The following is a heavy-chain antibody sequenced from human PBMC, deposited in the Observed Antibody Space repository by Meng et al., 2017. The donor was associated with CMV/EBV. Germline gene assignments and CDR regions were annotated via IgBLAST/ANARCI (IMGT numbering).Heavy chain of an antibody. Sequence: GESLKISCAASGFTFSSYSMNWVRQAPGKGLEWVASISSSSSYIYYADSVKGRFTTSRDDAKNSLYLQMNSLRAEDTAVYYCARDAYYYGSGSYSEVDYWGQGTLVTVSS. J-gene: IGHJ4*02. V-gene: IGHV3-21*01. CDR2: ISSSSSYI. CDR3: ARDAYYYGSGSYSEVDY. CDR1: GFTFSSYS. D-gene: IGHD3-10*01.